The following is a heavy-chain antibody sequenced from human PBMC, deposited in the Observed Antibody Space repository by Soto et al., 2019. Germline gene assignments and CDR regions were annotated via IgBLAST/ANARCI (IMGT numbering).Heavy chain of an antibody. D-gene: IGHD6-13*01. CDR1: GYTLTELS. Sequence: GASVKVSCKVSGYTLTELSMHWVRQAPGKGLEWMGGFDPEDGETIYAQKFQGRVTMTEDTSTDTAYMELRSLRSEDTAVYYCATDVRRAIAAAGTGYDYWGQGTLGTVSS. J-gene: IGHJ4*02. CDR2: FDPEDGET. V-gene: IGHV1-24*01. CDR3: ATDVRRAIAAAGTGYDY.